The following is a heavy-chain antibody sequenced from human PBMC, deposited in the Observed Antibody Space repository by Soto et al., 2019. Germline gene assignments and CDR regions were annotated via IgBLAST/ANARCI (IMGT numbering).Heavy chain of an antibody. J-gene: IGHJ5*02. CDR1: GGSISSYY. CDR3: ARGSPGLFDP. Sequence: QVQLQESGPGLVKPSETLSLTCTVSGGSISSYYWSWIRQPPGKGLEWIGYIYYSGSTNYNPSLKSRVTISVDTSKNQFSLKLSSVTAADTAVYYCARGSPGLFDPWGQGTLVTVSS. V-gene: IGHV4-59*01. CDR2: IYYSGST.